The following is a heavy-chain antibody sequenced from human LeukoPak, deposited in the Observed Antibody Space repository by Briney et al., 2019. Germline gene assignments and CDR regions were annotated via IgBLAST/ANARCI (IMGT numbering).Heavy chain of an antibody. J-gene: IGHJ6*03. Sequence: RGSLRLSCAASGFTFNSYGMHWVRQAAGKGLEWVAFIQFDGTNQYYVDSVKGRFTISRDDSKNTLYLQMNSLKTEDTAVYYCTTDQWVVAATPPSHYYYYMDVWGKGTTVTISS. V-gene: IGHV3-30*02. D-gene: IGHD2-15*01. CDR1: GFTFNSYG. CDR2: IQFDGTNQ. CDR3: TTDQWVVAATPPSHYYYYMDV.